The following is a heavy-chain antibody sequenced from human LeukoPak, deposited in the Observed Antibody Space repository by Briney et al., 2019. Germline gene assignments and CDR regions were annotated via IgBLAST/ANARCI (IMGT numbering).Heavy chain of an antibody. CDR3: ASDFWSGYYTPMGVNY. J-gene: IGHJ4*02. CDR2: INSDGNST. V-gene: IGHV3-74*01. Sequence: PGGSLRLSCAASGFTFSSYGMNWVRQAPGKGLVWVSRINSDGNSTNYADSVKGRFTISRDNAKNTLYLQMNSLRAEDTAVYYCASDFWSGYYTPMGVNYWGQGTLVTVSS. CDR1: GFTFSSYG. D-gene: IGHD3-3*01.